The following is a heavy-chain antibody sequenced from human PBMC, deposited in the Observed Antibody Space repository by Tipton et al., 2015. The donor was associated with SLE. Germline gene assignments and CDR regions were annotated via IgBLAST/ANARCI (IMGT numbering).Heavy chain of an antibody. D-gene: IGHD5-12*01. CDR2: IYYSGST. Sequence: TLSLTCTVSGGSISSSSYYWGWIRQPPGKGLEWIGSIYYSGSTYYNPSLKSRVTISVDTSKNQFSLKLTSVTAADTAVYYCARYGLVIGGYSDYDPNGPFGYWGQGTLVTVSS. J-gene: IGHJ4*02. CDR1: GGSISSSSYY. V-gene: IGHV4-39*07. CDR3: ARYGLVIGGYSDYDPNGPFGY.